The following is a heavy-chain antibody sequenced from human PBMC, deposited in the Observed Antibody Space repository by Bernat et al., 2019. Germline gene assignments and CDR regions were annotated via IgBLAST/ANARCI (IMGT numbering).Heavy chain of an antibody. Sequence: QVQLVQSGAEVKKPGASVKVSCKASGYTFTSYYLHWVRQAPGQGLEWMGIINPTGGRTSYAQKFQGRVTMTRDTSTSTVYMELSSLRSEDTAVYYCARVNVALRGYSYGLFDYWGQGTLVTVSS. CDR1: GYTFTSYY. J-gene: IGHJ4*02. D-gene: IGHD5-18*01. CDR3: ARVNVALRGYSYGLFDY. CDR2: INPTGGRT. V-gene: IGHV1-46*01.